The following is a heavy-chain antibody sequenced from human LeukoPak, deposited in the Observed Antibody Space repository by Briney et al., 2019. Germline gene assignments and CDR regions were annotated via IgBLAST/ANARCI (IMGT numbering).Heavy chain of an antibody. V-gene: IGHV4-59*01. D-gene: IGHD5-18*01. J-gene: IGHJ6*02. Sequence: SDTLSLTCTVSGGSISSYYWSWIRQPPGKGLEWIGYIYYSGSTNYNPSLKSRVTISVDTSKNQFSLKLSSVTAADTAVYYCARDRRGYSYGFDDYYYYGMDVWGQGTTVTVSS. CDR2: IYYSGST. CDR3: ARDRRGYSYGFDDYYYYGMDV. CDR1: GGSISSYY.